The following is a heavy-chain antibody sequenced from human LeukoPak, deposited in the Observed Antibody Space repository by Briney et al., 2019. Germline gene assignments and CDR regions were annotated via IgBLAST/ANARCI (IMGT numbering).Heavy chain of an antibody. D-gene: IGHD5-12*01. CDR2: ISSSSSYI. CDR3: ASDIGLPSHLDY. J-gene: IGHJ4*02. Sequence: GGSLTLSCAASGLTFSSYSLNWVRQPPGKGLEWVSSISSSSSYIYYADSVKGRFTISTDNAKNSLYLQMNSLRAEDTAVYYCASDIGLPSHLDYWGQGALGTVSS. CDR1: GLTFSSYS. V-gene: IGHV3-21*01.